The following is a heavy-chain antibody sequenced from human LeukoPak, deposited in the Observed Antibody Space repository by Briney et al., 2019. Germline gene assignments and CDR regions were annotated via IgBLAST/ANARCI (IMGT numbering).Heavy chain of an antibody. D-gene: IGHD3-10*01. CDR1: GYTFTSYY. CDR3: ARLERGSGSYGHYYYYMDV. CDR2: INPSGGST. V-gene: IGHV1-46*01. Sequence: ASVKVSCKASGYTFTSYYMHWVRQAPGQGLEWMGIINPSGGSTSYAQKFRGRVTMTRDMSTSTVYMELSSLRSEDTAVYYCARLERGSGSYGHYYYYMDVWGKGTTVTISS. J-gene: IGHJ6*03.